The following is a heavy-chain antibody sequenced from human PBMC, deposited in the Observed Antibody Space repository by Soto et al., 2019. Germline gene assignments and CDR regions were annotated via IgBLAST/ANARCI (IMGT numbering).Heavy chain of an antibody. D-gene: IGHD6-19*01. CDR2: ISAYNGNR. J-gene: IGHJ4*02. CDR1: GYTFSSYG. V-gene: IGHV1-18*01. Sequence: ASVKVSCKASGYTFSSYGISWVRQAPGQGLEWMGWISAYNGNRNYAQKVQGRVTMTTDTSTSTAYMELRSLRSDDTAVYYCARDLAVAGQFDYWGQGTLVTVSS. CDR3: ARDLAVAGQFDY.